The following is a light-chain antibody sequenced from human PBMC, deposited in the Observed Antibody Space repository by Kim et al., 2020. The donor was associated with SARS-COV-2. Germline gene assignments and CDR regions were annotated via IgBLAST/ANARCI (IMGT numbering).Light chain of an antibody. J-gene: IGKJ2*01. CDR2: GAS. Sequence: SPCERATLSCRASQSVSSNLAWYQQKPGQPPRLLIYGASTRATGIPARFSGSGSGTEFTLTISSLQSEDFAVYYCQQYNNWPPMYTFGQGTKLEI. V-gene: IGKV3-15*01. CDR3: QQYNNWPPMYT. CDR1: QSVSSN.